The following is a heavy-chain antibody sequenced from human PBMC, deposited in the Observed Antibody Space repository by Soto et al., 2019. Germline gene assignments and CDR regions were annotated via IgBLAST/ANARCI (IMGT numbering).Heavy chain of an antibody. CDR3: ARDNGRENYYDSSGYWYYFDY. Sequence: TSETLSLTCTVSGGSISSGDYYWSWIRQPPGKGLEWIGYIYYSGSTNYNPSLKSRVTISVDTSKNQFSLKLSSVTAADTAVYYCARDNGRENYYDSSGYWYYFDYWGQGTLVTVSS. V-gene: IGHV4-61*08. J-gene: IGHJ4*02. D-gene: IGHD3-22*01. CDR1: GGSISSGDYY. CDR2: IYYSGST.